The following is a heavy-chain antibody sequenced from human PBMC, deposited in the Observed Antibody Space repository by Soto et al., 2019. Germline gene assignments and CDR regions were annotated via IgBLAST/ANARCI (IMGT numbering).Heavy chain of an antibody. CDR2: ISWNSGSI. J-gene: IGHJ4*02. D-gene: IGHD6-13*01. Sequence: GGSLRLSCAASRFTFDDYAMHWVRQAPGKGLEWVSGISWNSGSIGYADSVKGRFTISRDNAKNSLYLQMNSLRAEDTALYYCAKTRAAGAAAGTSIFRSAAYWGQGTLVTVSS. CDR3: AKTRAAGAAAGTSIFRSAAY. V-gene: IGHV3-9*01. CDR1: RFTFDDYA.